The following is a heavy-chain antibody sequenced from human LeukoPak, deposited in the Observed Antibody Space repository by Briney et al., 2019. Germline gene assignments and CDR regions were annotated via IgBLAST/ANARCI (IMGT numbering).Heavy chain of an antibody. Sequence: GASVKVSCKASGGTFSSYAISWVRQAPGQGLEWMGGIIPIFGTANYAQKFQGRVTVTTDESTSTAYMELSSLRSEDTAVYYCARTNLGGFDYWGQGTLVTVSS. J-gene: IGHJ4*02. CDR3: ARTNLGGFDY. V-gene: IGHV1-69*05. CDR1: GGTFSSYA. D-gene: IGHD1-26*01. CDR2: IIPIFGTA.